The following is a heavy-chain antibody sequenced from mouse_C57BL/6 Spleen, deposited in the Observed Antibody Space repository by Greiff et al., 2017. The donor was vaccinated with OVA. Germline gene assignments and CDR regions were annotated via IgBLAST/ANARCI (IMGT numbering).Heavy chain of an antibody. V-gene: IGHV1-55*01. CDR1: GYTFTSYW. CDR3: ARGGYSNYVYAMDY. CDR2: IYPGSGST. D-gene: IGHD2-5*01. Sequence: VQVVESGAELVKPGASVKMSCKASGYTFTSYWITWVKQRPGQGLEWIGDIYPGSGSTNYNEKFKSKATLTVDTSSSTAYMQLSSLTSEDSAVYYCARGGYSNYVYAMDYWGQGTSVTVSS. J-gene: IGHJ4*01.